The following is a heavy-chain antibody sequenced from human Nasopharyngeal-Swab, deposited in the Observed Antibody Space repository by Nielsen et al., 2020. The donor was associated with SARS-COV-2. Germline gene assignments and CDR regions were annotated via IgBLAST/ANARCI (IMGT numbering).Heavy chain of an antibody. V-gene: IGHV3-48*03. D-gene: IGHD1-7*01. CDR2: ISSSGSTI. J-gene: IGHJ4*02. CDR3: AREDNWNYGVPYFDY. Sequence: GGSLRLSCAASGFTFSSYEMNWVRQAPGKGLEWVSYISSSGSTIYYADSVKGRFTISRDNAKNSLYLQMNSLRAEDTAVYYCAREDNWNYGVPYFDYWGQGTLVTVSS. CDR1: GFTFSSYE.